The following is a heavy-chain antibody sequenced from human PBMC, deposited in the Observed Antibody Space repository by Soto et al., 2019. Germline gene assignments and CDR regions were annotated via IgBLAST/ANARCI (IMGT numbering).Heavy chain of an antibody. J-gene: IGHJ4*02. CDR2: ISGSGGST. D-gene: IGHD6-13*01. CDR1: GFTFSSYA. V-gene: IGHV3-23*01. CDR3: AKAASSWWIVSRVDY. Sequence: GGSLRLSCAASGFTFSSYAMSWVRQAPGKGLEWVSAISGSGGSTYYADSVKGRFTISRDNSKNTLYLQMNRLRAEDTAVYYCAKAASSWWIVSRVDYWGQGTLVTVSS.